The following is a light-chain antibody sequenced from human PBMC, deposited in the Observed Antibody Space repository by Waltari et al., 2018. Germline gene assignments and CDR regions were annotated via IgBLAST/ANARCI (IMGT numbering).Light chain of an antibody. CDR3: QQYINYPFT. CDR2: DAS. CDR1: QGIRSA. Sequence: AIQLTQSPSSLSASLGDRVTITCRASQGIRSALAWYQQRPGKPPQFLIYDASILHSGVPSRFSGSGSGTDFSLTINSLQPEDFATYYCQQYINYPFTFGPGTKVDIK. V-gene: IGKV1D-13*01. J-gene: IGKJ3*01.